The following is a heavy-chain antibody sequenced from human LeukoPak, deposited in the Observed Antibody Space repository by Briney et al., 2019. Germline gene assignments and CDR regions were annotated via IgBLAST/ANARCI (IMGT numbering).Heavy chain of an antibody. CDR2: IKQDGSEK. J-gene: IGHJ5*02. Sequence: PGGSLRLSCAASGLTFSTYWMSWVRQAPGKGLEWVANIKQDGSEKYYVDSVRGRFTISRDNAKNSLYLQMNSLRGEDTAVYYCARGGVATSYYNWFDPWGQGTLVTVSS. V-gene: IGHV3-7*05. CDR3: ARGGVATSYYNWFDP. D-gene: IGHD2-8*02. CDR1: GLTFSTYW.